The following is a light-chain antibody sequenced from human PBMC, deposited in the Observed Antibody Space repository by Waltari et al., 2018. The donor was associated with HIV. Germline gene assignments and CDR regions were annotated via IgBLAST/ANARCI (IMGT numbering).Light chain of an antibody. J-gene: IGKJ3*01. CDR1: QDISNY. Sequence: DIQMTQSPSSLSASVGDRVTITCQASQDISNYLNWYQQKPGKAPKLLIYGASNLETGVPSRFSGSGSGTDFTFTISSLQPEDIATYYCQQYDNLPPFTFGPGTKVDIK. CDR2: GAS. CDR3: QQYDNLPPFT. V-gene: IGKV1-33*01.